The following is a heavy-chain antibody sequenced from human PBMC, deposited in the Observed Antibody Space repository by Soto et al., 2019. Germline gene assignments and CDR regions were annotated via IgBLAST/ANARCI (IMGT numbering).Heavy chain of an antibody. CDR1: GYSFTGYG. D-gene: IGHD4-17*01. V-gene: IGHV1-18*01. J-gene: IGHJ6*02. Sequence: QIQVVQSGPEVKKPGASVRVSCKTSGYSFTGYGISWVRQAPGQGLEWMGWISGYNGRTVYAQKFQGRVTMTTDTATSTAYMDLTSLTSDDTAVYYCTKDNTATSPSHYSFGMDVWGPGTTVTVSS. CDR2: ISGYNGRT. CDR3: TKDNTATSPSHYSFGMDV.